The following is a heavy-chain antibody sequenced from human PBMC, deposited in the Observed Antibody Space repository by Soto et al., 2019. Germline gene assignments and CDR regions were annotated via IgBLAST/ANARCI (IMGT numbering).Heavy chain of an antibody. Sequence: SETLSLTCGVSGYSISSGFYWGWIRQAPGKGLEWIGNVYHSGSTYYNPYNPSLKSRVTISVDTSKNQFSLGLRSVTAADTAVYYCARAFYGDYAPYYYGMDVWGQGTTVTVSS. CDR1: GYSISSGFY. D-gene: IGHD4-17*01. CDR2: VYHSGST. CDR3: ARAFYGDYAPYYYGMDV. J-gene: IGHJ6*02. V-gene: IGHV4-38-2*01.